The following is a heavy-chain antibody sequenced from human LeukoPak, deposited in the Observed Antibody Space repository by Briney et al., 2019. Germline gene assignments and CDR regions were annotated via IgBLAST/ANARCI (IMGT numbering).Heavy chain of an antibody. D-gene: IGHD6-19*01. CDR3: AKAYLPEIAVAGNWFDP. CDR1: GFTFSSYA. CDR2: ISGSGGST. Sequence: QSGGSLRLSCAASGFTFSSYAMSWVRQAPGKGLEWVSAISGSGGSTYYADSVKGRFTISRDNSKNTLYLQMNSLRAEDTAVYYCAKAYLPEIAVAGNWFDPWGQGTLVTVSS. V-gene: IGHV3-23*01. J-gene: IGHJ5*02.